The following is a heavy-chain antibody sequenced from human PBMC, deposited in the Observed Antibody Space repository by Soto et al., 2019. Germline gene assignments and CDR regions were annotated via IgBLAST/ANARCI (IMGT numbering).Heavy chain of an antibody. V-gene: IGHV4-30-2*01. Sequence: SETLTLPGAVPAGSTSRRGYSWGWIRHPPGNGLGWNGYIYHSGHTYYNPSVESRVTISVDRTKNQLSLKLSAVTAAATAVSDCARARGYDLDYWAQVTPVSVSS. CDR3: ARARGYDLDY. D-gene: IGHD3-3*01. J-gene: IGHJ4*01. CDR1: AGSTSRRGYS. CDR2: IYHSGHT.